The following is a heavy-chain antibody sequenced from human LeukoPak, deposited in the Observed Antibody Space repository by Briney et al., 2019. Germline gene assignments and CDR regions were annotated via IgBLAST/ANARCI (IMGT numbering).Heavy chain of an antibody. CDR3: ARDLSITIFGVVTRYFDY. Sequence: SETLSLTCTVSGYSISSGYYWGWIRQPPGKGLEWIGSIYHSGSTYYNPSLKSRVTTSVDTSKNQFSLKLSSVTAADTAVYYCARDLSITIFGVVTRYFDYWGQGTLVTVSS. D-gene: IGHD3-3*01. CDR2: IYHSGST. J-gene: IGHJ4*02. CDR1: GYSISSGYY. V-gene: IGHV4-38-2*02.